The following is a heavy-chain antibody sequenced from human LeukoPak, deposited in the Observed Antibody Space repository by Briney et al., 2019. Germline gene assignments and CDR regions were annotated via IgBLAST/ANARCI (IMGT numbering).Heavy chain of an antibody. D-gene: IGHD3-10*01. CDR3: ARDHSGSYYYFEN. V-gene: IGHV1-18*01. CDR1: GYTFTSYG. Sequence: ASVKVSCKASGYTFTSYGISWVRQAPGQGLGWMGWISAYNGNTNYAQKFQGRVTMTTDTSTTTAYMEVRSLRSDDTAVYYCARDHSGSYYYFENWGQGTLVTVSS. CDR2: ISAYNGNT. J-gene: IGHJ4*02.